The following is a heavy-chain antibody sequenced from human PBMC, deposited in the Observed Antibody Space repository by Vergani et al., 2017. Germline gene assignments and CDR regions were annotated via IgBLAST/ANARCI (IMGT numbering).Heavy chain of an antibody. CDR3: AKVTSPYFDWLHSPIDY. CDR1: AFTFSSYG. CDR2: ISFDGSNK. J-gene: IGHJ4*02. V-gene: IGHV3-30*18. D-gene: IGHD3-9*01. Sequence: QVQLVESGGGVVQPRRSLRLSCVASAFTFSSYGMHWVRQAPGKGLEWVAIISFDGSNKYYADSVKGRFSISRDNSKKALYLQMNSLRREDTAVYYCAKVTSPYFDWLHSPIDYWGQGALVTVSS.